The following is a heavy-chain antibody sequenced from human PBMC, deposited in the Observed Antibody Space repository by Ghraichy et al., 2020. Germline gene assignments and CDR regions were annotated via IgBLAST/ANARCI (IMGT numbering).Heavy chain of an antibody. V-gene: IGHV3-7*01. D-gene: IGHD6-13*01. Sequence: LSLTCAASGFTFTSYWMTWVRQAPGKGLEWVANIKQDGSEKFYVDSVKGRFTISRDNAKNSLYLQMNSLRVEDTAVYYCARGGRIATAGKTSYYGMDVWGQGTTVTVSS. J-gene: IGHJ6*02. CDR3: ARGGRIATAGKTSYYGMDV. CDR2: IKQDGSEK. CDR1: GFTFTSYW.